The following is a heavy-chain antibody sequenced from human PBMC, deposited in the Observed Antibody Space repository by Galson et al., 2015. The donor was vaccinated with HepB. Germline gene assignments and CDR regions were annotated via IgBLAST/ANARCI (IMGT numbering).Heavy chain of an antibody. J-gene: IGHJ6*02. CDR2: ITPYNGNT. CDR3: ARDYCSSASCRELYGMDV. CDR1: GYTFTSYA. V-gene: IGHV1-18*01. D-gene: IGHD2-2*01. Sequence: SVKVSCKASGYTFTSYAISWVRQAPGQGLEWMGWITPYNGNTNYAQNFQDRVTMTTDTSTTTAYMELRSLRSDDTATYYCARDYCSSASCRELYGMDVWGQGTTVTVPS.